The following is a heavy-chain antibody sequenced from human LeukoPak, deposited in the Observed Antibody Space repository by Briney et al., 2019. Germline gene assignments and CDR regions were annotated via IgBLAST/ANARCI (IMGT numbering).Heavy chain of an antibody. D-gene: IGHD3-22*01. J-gene: IGHJ6*03. CDR3: ARDGNPDYYDSGGYLYYYYYMDV. CDR1: GYNFITYY. CDR2: INPSSGST. V-gene: IGHV1-46*01. Sequence: GASVKVSCKASGYNFITYYVHWVRQAPGHGLGWMGIINPSSGSTSYAQKFQGRLTMTRDMSTSTVYMELSSLRSEDTAVYYCARDGNPDYYDSGGYLYYYYYMDVWGKGTTVTASS.